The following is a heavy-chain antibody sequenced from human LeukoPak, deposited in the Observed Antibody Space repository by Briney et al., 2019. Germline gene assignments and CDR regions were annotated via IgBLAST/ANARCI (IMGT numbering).Heavy chain of an antibody. J-gene: IGHJ4*02. Sequence: GGSLRLSCAASGFTFSSYAMHWVRHAPGKGLEWVAVISYDGSNKYYADSVKRRFTISRDNSKNTLYLQMNSLRAEDTAVYYCASGRSYYYGSGEGYWGQGTLVTVSS. CDR2: ISYDGSNK. V-gene: IGHV3-30*01. D-gene: IGHD3-10*01. CDR3: ASGRSYYYGSGEGY. CDR1: GFTFSSYA.